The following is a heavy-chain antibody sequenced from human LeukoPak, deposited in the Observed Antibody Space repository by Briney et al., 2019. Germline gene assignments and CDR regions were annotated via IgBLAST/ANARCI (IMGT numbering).Heavy chain of an antibody. CDR1: GGTFSSYA. J-gene: IGHJ5*02. V-gene: IGHV1-69*05. Sequence: SVTVSCKASGGTFSSYAISWVRQAPGQGLEGMGRIIPIFGTANYAQKFQGRGMITTDESTSTAYMELSSLRSEDTAVYYCARVGIAAAGSYNWFDPWGQGTLVTVSS. CDR2: IIPIFGTA. CDR3: ARVGIAAAGSYNWFDP. D-gene: IGHD6-13*01.